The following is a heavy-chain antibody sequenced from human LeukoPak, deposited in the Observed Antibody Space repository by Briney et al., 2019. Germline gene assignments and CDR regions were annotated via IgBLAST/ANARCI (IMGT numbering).Heavy chain of an antibody. CDR1: GSTFDDYT. D-gene: IGHD6-13*01. J-gene: IGHJ6*03. Sequence: GGSLRLSCAASGSTFDDYTMHWVRQAPGKGLEWVSLISWDGGSTYYADSVKGRFTISRDNSKNSLYLQMNSLRTEDTALYYCAKDSTPKYSSSWYDYYYYYMDVWGKGTTVTVSS. CDR2: ISWDGGST. CDR3: AKDSTPKYSSSWYDYYYYYMDV. V-gene: IGHV3-43*01.